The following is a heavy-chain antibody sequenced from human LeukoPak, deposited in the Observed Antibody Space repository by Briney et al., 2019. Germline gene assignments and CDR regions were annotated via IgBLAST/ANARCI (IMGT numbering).Heavy chain of an antibody. CDR1: GFTFNTYW. V-gene: IGHV3-7*01. J-gene: IGHJ4*02. CDR2: IKEDGSEN. Sequence: GGSLRLSCAASGFTFNTYWMSWVRQAPGRGLEWVANIKEDGSENHYVDSVKGRFTISRDNAKNSLYLQMSNLRAEDTAVYYCARDYDFWSGPDYWGRGTLVTVSS. D-gene: IGHD3-3*01. CDR3: ARDYDFWSGPDY.